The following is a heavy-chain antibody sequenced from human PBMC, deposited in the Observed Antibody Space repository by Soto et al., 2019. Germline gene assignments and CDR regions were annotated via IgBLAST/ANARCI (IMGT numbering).Heavy chain of an antibody. Sequence: GGSLRLSCAAAGFTFSSYWMHWVRQAPGKGLVWVSRINSDGSSTSYADSVKGRFTISRDNAKNTLYLQMNSLRAEDTAVYYCARPILGYSSGWYGNWFDPWGQRTPVTVPS. CDR2: INSDGSST. CDR3: ARPILGYSSGWYGNWFDP. J-gene: IGHJ5*02. D-gene: IGHD6-19*01. CDR1: GFTFSSYW. V-gene: IGHV3-74*01.